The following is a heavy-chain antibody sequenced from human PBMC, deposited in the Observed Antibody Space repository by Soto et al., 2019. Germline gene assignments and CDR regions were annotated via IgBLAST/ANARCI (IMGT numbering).Heavy chain of an antibody. Sequence: PSETLSLTCTASGGSISSSSYYWGWIRQPPGKGLEWIGRIYYSGSTYYNPSLKSRVTISVDTSKNQFSLKLSSVTAADTAVYYCAPIWFGEFRNWFDPWGQGTLVTVSS. CDR2: IYYSGST. V-gene: IGHV4-39*01. J-gene: IGHJ5*02. D-gene: IGHD3-10*01. CDR1: GGSISSSSYY. CDR3: APIWFGEFRNWFDP.